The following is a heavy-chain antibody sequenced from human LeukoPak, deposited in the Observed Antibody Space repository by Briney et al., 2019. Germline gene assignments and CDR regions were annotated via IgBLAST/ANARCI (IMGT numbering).Heavy chain of an antibody. CDR3: ARVVTMVRGGNTPPMYWYFDL. V-gene: IGHV3-9*01. CDR2: ISWNSVYI. CDR1: GFNLIDYA. Sequence: PGGSLRLSCTASGFNLIDYAMHWVRQAPGRGLEWVSGISWNSVYIGYADSVKGRFTISRDNAKNSLYLQMNSLRAEDTAVYYCARVVTMVRGGNTPPMYWYFDLWGRGTLVTVSS. J-gene: IGHJ2*01. D-gene: IGHD3-10*01.